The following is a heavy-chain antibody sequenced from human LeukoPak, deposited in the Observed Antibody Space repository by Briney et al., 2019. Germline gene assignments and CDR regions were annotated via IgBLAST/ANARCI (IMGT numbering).Heavy chain of an antibody. Sequence: GGSLRLSCAASGFTFSSYSMNWVRQAPGKGLEWVSSISSSSSYIHYADSVKGRFTISRDNAKNSLYLQMNSLRAEDTAVYYCARYVVVTAYFDYWGQGTLVTVSS. J-gene: IGHJ4*02. CDR3: ARYVVVTAYFDY. CDR1: GFTFSSYS. CDR2: ISSSSSYI. V-gene: IGHV3-21*01. D-gene: IGHD2-21*02.